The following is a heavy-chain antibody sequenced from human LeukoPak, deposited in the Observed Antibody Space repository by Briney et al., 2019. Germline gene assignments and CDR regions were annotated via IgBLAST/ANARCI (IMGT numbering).Heavy chain of an antibody. J-gene: IGHJ4*02. Sequence: GGSLRLSCEVSGLTFSSNWMSWVRQAPGKGLEWVANMKEDGSETYYVDSVKGRFTISGDNAKNSLFLQMNSLRDEDTAVYYCARVAAGYSVNYFDYWGQGTLVTVSS. D-gene: IGHD4-23*01. V-gene: IGHV3-7*01. CDR3: ARVAAGYSVNYFDY. CDR2: MKEDGSET. CDR1: GLTFSSNW.